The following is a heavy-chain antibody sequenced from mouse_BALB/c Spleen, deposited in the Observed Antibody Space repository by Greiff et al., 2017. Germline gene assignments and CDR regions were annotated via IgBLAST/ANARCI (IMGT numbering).Heavy chain of an antibody. Sequence: VQLQQSGPELVKPGASVKMSCKASGYTFTSYYIHWVKQRPGQGLEWIGWIYPGDGSTNYNEKFKGKTTLTADKSSSTAYMLLSSLTSEDSAIYFCATRGLRSLDYWGQGTTLTVSS. CDR1: GYTFTSYY. V-gene: IGHV1S56*01. J-gene: IGHJ2*01. D-gene: IGHD1-1*01. CDR2: IYPGDGST. CDR3: ATRGLRSLDY.